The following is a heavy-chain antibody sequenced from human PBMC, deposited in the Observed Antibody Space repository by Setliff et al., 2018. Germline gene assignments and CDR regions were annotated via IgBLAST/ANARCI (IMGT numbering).Heavy chain of an antibody. CDR2: INHSGST. Sequence: SETLSLTCAVYGGSFSGYYWSWIRQPPGKGLEWIGGINHSGSTNYNPSLKSRVTISVDTSKNQFSLKLSSVTAADTAVYYCARGSNSIFYWFDPWGQGTLVTVSS. J-gene: IGHJ5*02. CDR1: GGSFSGYY. D-gene: IGHD4-4*01. CDR3: ARGSNSIFYWFDP. V-gene: IGHV4-34*01.